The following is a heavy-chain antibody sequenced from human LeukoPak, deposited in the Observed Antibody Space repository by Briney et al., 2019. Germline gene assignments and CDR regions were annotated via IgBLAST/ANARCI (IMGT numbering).Heavy chain of an antibody. V-gene: IGHV3-23*01. D-gene: IGHD2-2*01. CDR3: AKDDIVVVPAADPYYYYYYGMDV. CDR2: ISGSGGST. J-gene: IGHJ6*02. CDR1: GFTFSSYA. Sequence: GGSLRLSCAASGFTFSSYAMSWVRQAPGKGLEWVSAISGSGGSTYYADSVKGRFTISRDNSKNTLYLQMNSLRAEDTAVHYCAKDDIVVVPAADPYYYYYYGMDVWGQGTTVTVSS.